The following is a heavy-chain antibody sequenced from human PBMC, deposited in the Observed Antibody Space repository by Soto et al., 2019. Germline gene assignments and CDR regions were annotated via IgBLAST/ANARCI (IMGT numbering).Heavy chain of an antibody. V-gene: IGHV1-2*04. J-gene: IGHJ6*02. CDR2: INPKSGGT. Sequence: ASVKVSCKASGYSFTDYHIHWVRQAPGQGLEWLGRINPKSGGTSTAQKFQGWVTMTRDRSISTVYMELTRLRSDDTAVYFCARGHSTDCSNGLCSFFCNPEMDVWGQGTTVTVSS. CDR1: GYSFTDYH. CDR3: ARGHSTDCSNGLCSFFCNPEMDV. D-gene: IGHD2-8*01.